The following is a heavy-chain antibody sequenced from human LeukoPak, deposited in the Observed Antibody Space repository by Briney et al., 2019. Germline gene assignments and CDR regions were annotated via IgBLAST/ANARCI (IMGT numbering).Heavy chain of an antibody. Sequence: GGSLRLSCAASGFTFSDYYMGWVRRAPGQGLEWVSYITNSGGGTYYPDSVKGRFTISRDNAKKSLYLQVSSLRAEDTAVYYCARALNDAFDIWGQGTMVTVSS. CDR2: ITNSGGGT. CDR1: GFTFSDYY. V-gene: IGHV3-11*04. CDR3: ARALNDAFDI. J-gene: IGHJ3*02.